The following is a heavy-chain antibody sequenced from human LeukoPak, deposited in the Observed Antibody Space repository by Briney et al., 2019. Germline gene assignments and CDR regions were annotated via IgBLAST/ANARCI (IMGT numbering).Heavy chain of an antibody. CDR1: GYTFTSYD. CDR3: ARGIAVAGTDY. Sequence: ASVKVSCKASGYTFTSYDINWVRRATGQGLEWMGWMNPNSGNTGYAQKFQGRVTMTRNTSISTAYMELNSLRSEDTAVYYCARGIAVAGTDYWGQGTLVTVSS. CDR2: MNPNSGNT. J-gene: IGHJ4*02. D-gene: IGHD6-19*01. V-gene: IGHV1-8*01.